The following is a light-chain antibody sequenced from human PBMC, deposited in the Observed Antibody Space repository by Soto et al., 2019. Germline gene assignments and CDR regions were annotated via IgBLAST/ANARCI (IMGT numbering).Light chain of an antibody. CDR1: STDVGGYNY. J-gene: IGLJ1*01. Sequence: ALTQPVSVSGSPGQSITISCTGSSTDVGGYNYVSWYQQHPGKAPKVMIYEVSNRPSGVSNRFSGSKSGNTASLTISGLQAEDEADYYCSSYTSSSTYVFGTGTKVTVL. CDR3: SSYTSSSTYV. CDR2: EVS. V-gene: IGLV2-14*01.